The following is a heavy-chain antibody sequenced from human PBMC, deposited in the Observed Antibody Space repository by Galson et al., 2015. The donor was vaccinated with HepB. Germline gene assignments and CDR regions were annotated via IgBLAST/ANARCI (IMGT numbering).Heavy chain of an antibody. Sequence: SLRLSCAASGFTFSSYSMNWVRQAPGKGLEWVSYISSSSSNKYYADSVKGRFTISRDNAKNSLYLQMNSLRDEDTAVYYCARDLDYYDSSGYYSVDYWDHATLVTVSS. J-gene: IGHJ4*01. CDR3: ARDLDYYDSSGYYSVDY. CDR1: GFTFSSYS. CDR2: ISSSSSNK. D-gene: IGHD3-22*01. V-gene: IGHV3-48*02.